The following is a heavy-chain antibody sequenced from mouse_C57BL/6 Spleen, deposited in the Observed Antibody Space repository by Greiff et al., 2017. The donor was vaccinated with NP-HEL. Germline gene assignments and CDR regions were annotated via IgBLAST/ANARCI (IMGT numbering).Heavy chain of an antibody. CDR2: ISYDGSN. CDR1: GYSITSGYY. D-gene: IGHD2-4*01. J-gene: IGHJ2*01. V-gene: IGHV3-6*01. CDR3: ARCDYEGFDY. Sequence: EVKVEESGPGLVKPSQSLSLTCSVTGYSITSGYYWNWIRQFPGNKLEWMGYISYDGSNNYNPSLKNRISITRDTSKNQFFLKLNSVTTEDTATYYCARCDYEGFDYWGQGTTLTVSS.